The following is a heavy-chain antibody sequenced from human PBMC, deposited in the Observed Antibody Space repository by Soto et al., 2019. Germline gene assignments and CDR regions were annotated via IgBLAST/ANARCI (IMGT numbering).Heavy chain of an antibody. CDR1: CGSVSSGIYY. Sequence: SEPLSLTCTVSCGSVSSGIYYWSWIRQPPGKGLDWIGYIYNSGSTNYNPSLKSRVTISVETSKNHFSLQMSSVTAADTAVYYCARENDSGSYYYDYWGRGTLVTVSS. D-gene: IGHD3-10*01. CDR3: ARENDSGSYYYDY. J-gene: IGHJ4*02. CDR2: IYNSGST. V-gene: IGHV4-61*03.